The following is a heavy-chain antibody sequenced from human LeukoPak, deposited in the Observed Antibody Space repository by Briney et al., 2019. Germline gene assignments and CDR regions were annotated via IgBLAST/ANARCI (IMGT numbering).Heavy chain of an antibody. V-gene: IGHV4-34*01. CDR1: GVSVSNHY. J-gene: IGHJ4*02. CDR2: INHSGSA. Sequence: PSETLSLTCSVSGVSVSNHYWSWIRQPPGKGLEWIGEINHSGSANYNPSLKSRVTISVDTSKNQFSLKLSSVTAADTAVYYCARERPKYGSGSSIDYWGQGTLVTVSS. CDR3: ARERPKYGSGSSIDY. D-gene: IGHD3-10*01.